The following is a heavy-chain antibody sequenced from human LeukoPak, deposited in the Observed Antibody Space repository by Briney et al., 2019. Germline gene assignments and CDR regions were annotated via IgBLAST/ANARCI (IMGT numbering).Heavy chain of an antibody. D-gene: IGHD1-7*01. J-gene: IGHJ4*02. V-gene: IGHV7-4-1*02. CDR1: GYTFTTYA. CDR3: ARNVNWNYRTYYFDY. CDR2: INTNTGNP. Sequence: ASVKVSCKASGYTFTTYAMNWVRQAPGQGLEWMGWINTNTGNPTYAQGFTGRFVFSLDTSVSTAYLQVSSLKAEDTAVYYCARNVNWNYRTYYFDYWGQGTLVTVSS.